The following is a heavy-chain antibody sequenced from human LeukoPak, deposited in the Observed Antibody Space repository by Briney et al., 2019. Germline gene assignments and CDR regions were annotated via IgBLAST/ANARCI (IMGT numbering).Heavy chain of an antibody. Sequence: GGSLRLSCAASGFTSSSYALNWVRQAPGKGLEWVATVSGSGDRMYHADSVKGRFTISRDNSKNTIYLQMNSLRAEDTALYYCAKAAAAPGFDFWGQGTLVTVPS. D-gene: IGHD6-13*01. CDR2: VSGSGDRM. CDR1: GFTSSSYA. J-gene: IGHJ4*02. CDR3: AKAAAAPGFDF. V-gene: IGHV3-23*01.